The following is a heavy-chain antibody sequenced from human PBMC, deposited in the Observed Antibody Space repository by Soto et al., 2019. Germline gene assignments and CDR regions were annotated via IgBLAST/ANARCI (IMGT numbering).Heavy chain of an antibody. J-gene: IGHJ4*02. D-gene: IGHD5-18*01. CDR1: GFTFDDYA. CDR2: ISWNSGSI. CDR3: AKGSGYSYGQFDY. Sequence: GGSLRLSCAASGFTFDDYAMHWVRQAPGKGLEWVSGISWNSGSIGYADSVKGRFTISRDNAKNSLYLQMNSLRAEDTASYYCAKGSGYSYGQFDYWGQGTLVTVSS. V-gene: IGHV3-9*01.